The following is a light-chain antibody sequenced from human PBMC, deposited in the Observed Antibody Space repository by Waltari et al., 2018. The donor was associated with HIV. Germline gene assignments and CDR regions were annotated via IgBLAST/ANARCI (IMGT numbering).Light chain of an antibody. J-gene: IGLJ2*01. CDR1: ELANQY. V-gene: IGLV3-25*03. CDR3: QSAGSSGTSVI. Sequence: SSDLTQARSVSVSPGQTVSITCSGHELANQYVHWYREKAGQAPVLVIHRDNERPLGIPERISGSKSGILATLTISGVLAEDEADYFCQSAGSSGTSVIFGGGTTLTVL. CDR2: RDN.